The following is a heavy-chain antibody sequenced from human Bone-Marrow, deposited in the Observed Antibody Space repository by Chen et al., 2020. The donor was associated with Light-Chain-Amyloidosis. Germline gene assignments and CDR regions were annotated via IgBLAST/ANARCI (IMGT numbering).Heavy chain of an antibody. CDR2: IIPSFGTT. J-gene: IGHJ6*03. CDR1: GTTLHNYP. D-gene: IGHD3-10*01. CDR3: ARARRKSDWELRYFLDV. Sequence: QVQLVQSGAEVKKPGSSVKVSCKASGTTLHNYPFDWVRQAPGQGLEWMGKIIPSFGTTNYAQKFQGRVTITADESTTTIHMELTSLKSEDAAVYYCARARRKSDWELRYFLDVWGNGTTVTVSS. V-gene: IGHV1-69*13.